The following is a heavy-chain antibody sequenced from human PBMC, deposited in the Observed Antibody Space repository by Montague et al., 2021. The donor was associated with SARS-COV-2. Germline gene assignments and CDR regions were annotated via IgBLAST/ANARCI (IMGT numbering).Heavy chain of an antibody. D-gene: IGHD5-24*01. V-gene: IGHV4-59*01. CDR3: ARGWGACLQLEAYFDY. CDR1: GGSISSYY. CDR2: IYYSGST. Sequence: SETLSLTCTVSGGSISSYYWSWIRQPPGKGLEWIGYIYYSGSTNYNPSLKSRVTISVDTSKNQFSLKLNSMTAADTAVYYCARGWGACLQLEAYFDYWGQGTLVTVSS. J-gene: IGHJ4*02.